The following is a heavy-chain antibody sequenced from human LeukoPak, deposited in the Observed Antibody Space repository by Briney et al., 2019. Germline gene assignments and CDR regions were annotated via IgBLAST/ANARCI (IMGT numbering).Heavy chain of an antibody. V-gene: IGHV3-74*01. J-gene: IGHJ4*02. Sequence: PGGSLRLSCAASGFTFSSYWMHWVRQAPGKGLVWVSRINSDGSSTGYADSVKGRFTISRDNAKNTLYLQMNSLRAEDTAVYYCARAAKSYATGPGIAAAGPDYWGQGTLVTVSS. CDR3: ARAAKSYATGPGIAAAGPDY. CDR1: GFTFSSYW. D-gene: IGHD6-13*01. CDR2: INSDGSST.